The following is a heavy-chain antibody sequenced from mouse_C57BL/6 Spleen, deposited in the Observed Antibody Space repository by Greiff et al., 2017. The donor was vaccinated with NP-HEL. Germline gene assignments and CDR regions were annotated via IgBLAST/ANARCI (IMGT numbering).Heavy chain of an antibody. CDR3: ARADSRYVMDY. Sequence: EVKLMESGPGMVKPSQSLSLTCTVTGYSITSGYDWHWIRHFPGNKLEWMGYISYSSGTNYNPSLKNRTSITHDTSKNNFFLKLNSVTTEDTATYYCARADSRYVMDYWGQGTSVTVSS. CDR1: GYSITSGYD. V-gene: IGHV3-1*01. CDR2: ISYSSGT. J-gene: IGHJ4*01.